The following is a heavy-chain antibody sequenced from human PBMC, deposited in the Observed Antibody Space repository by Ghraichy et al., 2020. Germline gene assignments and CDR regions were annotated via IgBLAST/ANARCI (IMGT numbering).Heavy chain of an antibody. CDR3: AREIVALDC. V-gene: IGHV3-48*02. CDR2: ISSSSTI. Sequence: GGSLRLSCAASGFTFSSYGMTWVRQAPGKGLEWVSYISSSSTITYADSVKGRFTISRDNAKNSLILQMNSLRDEDPAVYYCAREIVALDCWGQGTLVTVSS. D-gene: IGHD3-16*02. CDR1: GFTFSSYG. J-gene: IGHJ4*02.